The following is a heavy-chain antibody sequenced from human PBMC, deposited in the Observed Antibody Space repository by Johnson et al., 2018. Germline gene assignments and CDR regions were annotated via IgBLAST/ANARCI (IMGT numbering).Heavy chain of an antibody. CDR3: ARVPRSLAGTFACDI. Sequence: QVQLQQWGAGLLKPSETLSLTCAVYGGSFSGYYWSWIRQPPGKGLEWIGEINHSGSTNYNPSLKSRVTISVDTSKNQFSLKLSSVTAADAAVYYCARVPRSLAGTFACDIWGEGSMVTVSS. J-gene: IGHJ3*02. D-gene: IGHD7-27*01. CDR1: GGSFSGYY. V-gene: IGHV4-34*01. CDR2: INHSGST.